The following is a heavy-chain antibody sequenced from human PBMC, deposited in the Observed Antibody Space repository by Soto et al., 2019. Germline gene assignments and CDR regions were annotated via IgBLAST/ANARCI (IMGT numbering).Heavy chain of an antibody. V-gene: IGHV3-30*15. D-gene: IGHD2-2*01. CDR2: ISYDEVDK. CDR1: GFTFTSHA. Sequence: QGQLVESGGGLVQPGGSLRLSCSASGFTFTSHAMNWVRQAPGRGLEWVAVISYDEVDKKYVDSVRGRFTISRDNSKGMLYLQMSSLRPEDTAVYYCAKDRSFQLPPYYYSYGMDVWGQGTTVTVSS. J-gene: IGHJ6*02. CDR3: AKDRSFQLPPYYYSYGMDV.